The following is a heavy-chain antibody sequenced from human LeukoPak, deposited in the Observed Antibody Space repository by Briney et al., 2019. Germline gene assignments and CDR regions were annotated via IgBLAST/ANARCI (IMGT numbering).Heavy chain of an antibody. J-gene: IGHJ3*02. CDR2: IRYDGSNK. V-gene: IGHV3-30*02. CDR3: ARDDHWGYAFDI. Sequence: GGSLRLSCTASGFTFSNYGMHWVRQAPGKGLEWVAFIRYDGSNKYYADSVKGRFTISRDNSKNTLYLQMNSLRAEDTAVYYCARDDHWGYAFDIWGQGTMVTVSS. D-gene: IGHD3-16*01. CDR1: GFTFSNYG.